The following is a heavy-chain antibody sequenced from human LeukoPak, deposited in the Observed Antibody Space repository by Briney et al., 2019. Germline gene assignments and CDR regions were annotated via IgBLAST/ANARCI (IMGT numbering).Heavy chain of an antibody. D-gene: IGHD7-27*01. V-gene: IGHV3-7*01. CDR1: GFTVSSND. CDR2: IKQDGSEK. Sequence: TGGSLRLSCAASGFTVSSNDMSWVRQAPGKGLEWVANIKQDGSEKYYVDSVKDRFTISRDNAKNSLYLQMNSLRAEDTAVYYCAADPGDYWGQGTLVTVSS. CDR3: AADPGDY. J-gene: IGHJ4*02.